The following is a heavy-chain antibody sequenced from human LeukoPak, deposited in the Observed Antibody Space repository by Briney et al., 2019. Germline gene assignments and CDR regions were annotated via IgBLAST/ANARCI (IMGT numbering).Heavy chain of an antibody. CDR1: GFTFNNYA. J-gene: IGHJ4*02. CDR3: AKDPGAFPYFFDS. Sequence: GGSLRLSCVASGFTFNNYAMHWVRQAPGKGLEYVSGISDSGQSPYYAASVRGRFTISRDNSNNTLYLQMNSLRAEDTAVYYCAKDPGAFPYFFDSWGQGTLVTVSS. CDR2: ISDSGQSP. V-gene: IGHV3-23*01. D-gene: IGHD2/OR15-2a*01.